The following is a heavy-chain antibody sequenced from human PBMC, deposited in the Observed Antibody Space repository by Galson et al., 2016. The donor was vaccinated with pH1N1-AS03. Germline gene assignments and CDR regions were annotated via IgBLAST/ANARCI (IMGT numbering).Heavy chain of an antibody. D-gene: IGHD1-1*01. CDR1: GLTFTDFA. J-gene: IGHJ6*02. V-gene: IGHV3-23*01. CDR2: TSSSGGST. CDR3: AKDRNDYRLHYFSGSAV. Sequence: SLRLSCATSGLTFTDFAVSWVRQAPGRGLEWVSATSSSGGSTYYAESVKGRFTISRDYSKNTVDLQMNSLRAEDTAVYYCAKDRNDYRLHYFSGSAVWGQGTTVIVSS.